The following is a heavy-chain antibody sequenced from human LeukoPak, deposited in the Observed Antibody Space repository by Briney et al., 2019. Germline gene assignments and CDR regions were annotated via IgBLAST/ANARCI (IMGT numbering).Heavy chain of an antibody. D-gene: IGHD3-22*01. J-gene: IGHJ4*02. CDR1: GFTFSTYS. Sequence: GGSLRLSCAASGFTFSTYSMIWVRQAPGKGLEWLSYISGDSNTIYYADSVKGRFTISRDNAKNSLYLQLNSLRAEDTAVYYCARDRHSSVDYWGQGTLVTVSS. V-gene: IGHV3-48*01. CDR3: ARDRHSSVDY. CDR2: ISGDSNTI.